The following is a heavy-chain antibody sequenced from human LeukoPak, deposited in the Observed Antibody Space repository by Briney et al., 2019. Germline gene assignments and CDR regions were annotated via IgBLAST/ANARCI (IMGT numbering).Heavy chain of an antibody. Sequence: SETLSLTCTVSGGSISSSSYYWGWIRQPPGKGLEWIGSIYYSGSTYYNPSLKSRVTISVDTSKNQFSLKLSSVTAADTAVHYCARHQYRDLTDAFDIWGQGTMVTVSS. D-gene: IGHD1-14*01. CDR2: IYYSGST. V-gene: IGHV4-39*01. CDR1: GGSISSSSYY. CDR3: ARHQYRDLTDAFDI. J-gene: IGHJ3*02.